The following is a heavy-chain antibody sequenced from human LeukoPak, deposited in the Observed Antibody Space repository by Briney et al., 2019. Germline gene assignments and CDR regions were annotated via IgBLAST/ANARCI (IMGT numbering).Heavy chain of an antibody. CDR1: GFTFSSYG. D-gene: IGHD6-13*01. Sequence: GGSLRLSCAASGFTFSSYGMHWVRQAPGKGLEWVAFIRYDGSNKYYADSVKGRFTISRDNSKNTLHLQMNSLRAEDTAVYYCAKDRSIAAGDDAFDIWGQGTMVTVSS. CDR2: IRYDGSNK. CDR3: AKDRSIAAGDDAFDI. V-gene: IGHV3-30*02. J-gene: IGHJ3*02.